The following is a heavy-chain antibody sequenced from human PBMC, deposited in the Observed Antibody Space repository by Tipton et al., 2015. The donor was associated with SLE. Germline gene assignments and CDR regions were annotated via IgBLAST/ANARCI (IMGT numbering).Heavy chain of an antibody. J-gene: IGHJ4*02. Sequence: TLSLTCAVSGYSISSGYYWGWIRQPPGKGLEWIGSIYYSGSTYYNPSLKSRVTISVDRSKNQFSLKLSSVTAADTAVYYCARAYSSSSYYFDYWGQGTLVTVSS. CDR2: IYYSGST. CDR1: GYSISSGYY. V-gene: IGHV4-38-2*01. CDR3: ARAYSSSSYYFDY. D-gene: IGHD6-13*01.